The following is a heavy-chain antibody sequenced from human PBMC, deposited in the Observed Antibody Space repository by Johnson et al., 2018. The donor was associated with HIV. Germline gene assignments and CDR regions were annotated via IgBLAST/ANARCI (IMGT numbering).Heavy chain of an antibody. D-gene: IGHD3-10*01. J-gene: IGHJ3*02. CDR3: ARDASYYGSANDAFDI. V-gene: IGHV3-11*04. CDR1: RLIFSDYF. CDR2: ISGSGSAR. Sequence: QVQLVESGGGLVKPGGSLRLSCAASRLIFSDYFMSWTRQAPGKGLEWVASISGSGSARYYADSVEGRFTISRDNARTSLYLQMNSLRAEDTAVYYCARDASYYGSANDAFDIWGQGTMVTVSS.